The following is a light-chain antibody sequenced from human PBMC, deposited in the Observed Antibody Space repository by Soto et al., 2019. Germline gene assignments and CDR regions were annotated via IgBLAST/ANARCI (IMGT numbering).Light chain of an antibody. CDR2: STS. J-gene: IGLJ3*02. Sequence: QAVVTQEPSLTVSPGGTVTLTCASSTGTVTSGYYPNWFQQKPGQAPGSLIYSTSNRHSWTPARFSGSLLGGKAALTLSGVQPEDEADYYCLLHYGAVPLVFGGGTKVTVL. V-gene: IGLV7-43*01. CDR3: LLHYGAVPLV. CDR1: TGTVTSGYY.